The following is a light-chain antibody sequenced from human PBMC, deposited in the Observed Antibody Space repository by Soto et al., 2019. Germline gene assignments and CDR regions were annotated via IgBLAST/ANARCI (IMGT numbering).Light chain of an antibody. J-gene: IGLJ7*01. CDR2: GNS. V-gene: IGLV1-40*01. Sequence: QSVLTQPPSVSGAPGQRVTISCTGSSSNIGAGYDVPWYQQLPGTAPKLLIYGNSNRPSGVPDRFSGSKSGTSASLAITGLQAEDEADDYCQSYDSTPSVTAVFGGGTQLTVL. CDR3: QSYDSTPSVTAV. CDR1: SSNIGAGYD.